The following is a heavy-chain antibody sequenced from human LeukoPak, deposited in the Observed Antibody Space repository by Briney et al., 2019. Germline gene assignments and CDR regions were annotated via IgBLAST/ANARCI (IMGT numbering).Heavy chain of an antibody. CDR3: TRDGVAAGLYFDC. Sequence: GGSLRLSCAASGFPFSAYWMNWVRQAPGKELEWVASINQVGSEKYYVDSVKGRFTISRDNAKTSLYLQMNSLRAEDTAVYYCTRDGVAAGLYFDCWGQGTLVTVSS. D-gene: IGHD6-13*01. J-gene: IGHJ4*02. V-gene: IGHV3-7*03. CDR1: GFPFSAYW. CDR2: INQVGSEK.